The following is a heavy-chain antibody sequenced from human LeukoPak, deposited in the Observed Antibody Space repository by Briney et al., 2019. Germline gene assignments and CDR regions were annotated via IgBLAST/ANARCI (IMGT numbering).Heavy chain of an antibody. V-gene: IGHV1-2*02. CDR3: ARDPAGGVKFTGGG. D-gene: IGHD3-16*01. CDR1: GYTSTGYY. J-gene: IGHJ4*02. Sequence: GASVKVSCKASGYTSTGYYMHWVRQAPGQGLEWMGWINPNSGGTNYAQKFQGRVTMTRDTSISTAYMELSRLRSDDTAVYYCARDPAGGVKFTGGGWGQGTLVTVSS. CDR2: INPNSGGT.